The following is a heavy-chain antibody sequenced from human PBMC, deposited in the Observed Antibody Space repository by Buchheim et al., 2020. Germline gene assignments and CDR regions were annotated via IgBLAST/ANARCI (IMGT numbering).Heavy chain of an antibody. J-gene: IGHJ5*02. CDR1: GFSLSASGVG. Sequence: QITLKESGPTLVKPTQTLTLTCTFSGFSLSASGVGVGWIRQPPGKALEWLALIFWDDDKRYRPSLKSRLTITKDTSKNQVVLTMTNMDPVDTGTYYCAHHTLQQFLGPNWFDPWGQGAL. V-gene: IGHV2-5*02. D-gene: IGHD3-3*01. CDR2: IFWDDDK. CDR3: AHHTLQQFLGPNWFDP.